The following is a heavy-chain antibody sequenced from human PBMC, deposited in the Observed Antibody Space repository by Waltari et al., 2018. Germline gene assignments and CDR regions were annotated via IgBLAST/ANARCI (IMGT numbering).Heavy chain of an antibody. Sequence: QVQLVQSGAEVKKPGASVKVSCKASGYTFTSSYMHWVRQAPGQGLEGMGIINPSGGSTSYAQKFQGRVTMTRDTSTSTVYMELSSLRSEDTAVYYCARDRYSSSWYQGFDYWGQGTLVTVSS. D-gene: IGHD6-13*01. V-gene: IGHV1-46*01. CDR2: INPSGGST. CDR1: GYTFTSSY. CDR3: ARDRYSSSWYQGFDY. J-gene: IGHJ4*02.